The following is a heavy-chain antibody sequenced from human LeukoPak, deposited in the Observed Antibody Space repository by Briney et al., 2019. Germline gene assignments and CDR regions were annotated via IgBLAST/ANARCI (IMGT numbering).Heavy chain of an antibody. V-gene: IGHV3-23*01. CDR3: AKGGGSSNEYFQH. D-gene: IGHD2-15*01. CDR1: GFTFSSYA. J-gene: IGHJ1*01. Sequence: GGSLRLSCAASGFTFSSYAMSWVRQAPGKGLEWVSAISGSGGSTYYADSVKGRFTISRDNSKNTLYPQMNSLRAEDTAVYYCAKGGGSSNEYFQHWGQGTPVTVSS. CDR2: ISGSGGST.